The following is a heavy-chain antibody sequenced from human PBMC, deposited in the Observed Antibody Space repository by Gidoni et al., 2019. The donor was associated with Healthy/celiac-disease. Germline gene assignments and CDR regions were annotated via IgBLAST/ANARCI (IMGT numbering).Heavy chain of an antibody. CDR2: INPSGGST. Sequence: QVQLVQSGAEVKKPGASVKVSCKASGYTFTSYYMHWVRQAPGQGLEWMGIINPSGGSTSYEQKFQGRVTMTRDTSTSTVYMELSSLRSEDTDVYYCARAAVVVVASSWYFDLWGRGTLVTVSS. V-gene: IGHV1-46*01. J-gene: IGHJ2*01. CDR1: GYTFTSYY. CDR3: ARAAVVVVASSWYFDL. D-gene: IGHD2-15*01.